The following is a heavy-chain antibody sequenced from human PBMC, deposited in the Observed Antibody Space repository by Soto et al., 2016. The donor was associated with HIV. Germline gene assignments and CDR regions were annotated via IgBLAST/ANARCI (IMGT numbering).Heavy chain of an antibody. D-gene: IGHD2-8*02. CDR2: ISHSGTT. J-gene: IGHJ4*02. CDR3: ARISFVLYDGGVYGVFDY. Sequence: QLQLQESGPGLVRPSETLSLTCTVSDDSIDRNTYYWGWIRQPPGKGLEWIGSISHSGTTYYNPSLKSRVTISADTSKRQFSLKLTSVTATDTAVFYCARISFVLYDGGVYGVFDYWGQGTLVTVSS. V-gene: IGHV4-39*01. CDR1: DDSIDRNTYY.